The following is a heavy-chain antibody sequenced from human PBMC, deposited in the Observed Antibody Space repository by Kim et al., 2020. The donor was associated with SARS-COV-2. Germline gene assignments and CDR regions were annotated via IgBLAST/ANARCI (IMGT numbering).Heavy chain of an antibody. D-gene: IGHD5-12*01. CDR2: T. J-gene: IGHJ4*02. CDR3: ASSGYDYYFDY. Sequence: TTHNPSLKGRVTISVDTSKNQFSLKLSSVTAADTAVYYCASSGYDYYFDYWGQGTLVTVSS. V-gene: IGHV4-4*09.